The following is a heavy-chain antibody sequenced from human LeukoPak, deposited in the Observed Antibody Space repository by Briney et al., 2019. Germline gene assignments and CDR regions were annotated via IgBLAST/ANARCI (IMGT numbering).Heavy chain of an antibody. CDR2: ISSSGSTI. CDR3: ARLLYYGMDV. Sequence: GGSLRLSCAASGFTFSSYEMNWVRQAPGKGLEWVSYISSSGSTIYYADSVKGRFTISRENAKNSLYLQMNSLRAEDTAVYYCARLLYYGMDVWGQGTTVTVSS. CDR1: GFTFSSYE. J-gene: IGHJ6*02. V-gene: IGHV3-48*03.